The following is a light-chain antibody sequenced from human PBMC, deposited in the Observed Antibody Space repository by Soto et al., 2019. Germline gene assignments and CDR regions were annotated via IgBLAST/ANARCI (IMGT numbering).Light chain of an antibody. CDR2: GAS. V-gene: IGKV3-15*01. Sequence: EIVMTQSPGTLSVSPGERATLSCRPSQSVSSNLAWYQQKPGQAPRLLIYGASTRATGIPARFSGSGSGTEFTLTISSLQSEDFAVYYCQQYNNWPPWTFGQGIKVEIK. CDR1: QSVSSN. CDR3: QQYNNWPPWT. J-gene: IGKJ1*01.